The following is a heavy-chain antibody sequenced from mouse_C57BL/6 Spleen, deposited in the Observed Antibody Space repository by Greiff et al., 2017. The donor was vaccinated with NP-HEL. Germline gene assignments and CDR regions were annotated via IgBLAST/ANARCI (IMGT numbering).Heavy chain of an antibody. CDR2: INPNNGGT. V-gene: IGHV1-18*01. CDR3: AREELGPFAY. CDR1: GYTFTDYN. Sequence: EVQLQQSGPELVKPGASVKIPCKASGYTFTDYNMDWVKQSHGKSLEWIGDINPNNGGTIYNQKFKGKATLTVDKSSSTAYMERRSLTSEDTAVDYCAREELGPFAYWGQGTLVTVSA. D-gene: IGHD4-1*01. J-gene: IGHJ3*01.